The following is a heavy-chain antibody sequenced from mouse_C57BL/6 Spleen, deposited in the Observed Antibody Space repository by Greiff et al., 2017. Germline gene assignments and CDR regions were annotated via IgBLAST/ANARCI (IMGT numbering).Heavy chain of an antibody. V-gene: IGHV1-22*01. D-gene: IGHD1-1*01. CDR3: ARHWDYGYFDY. CDR2: INPNNGGT. Sequence: EVQLKQSGPELVKPGASVKMSCKASGYTFTDYNMHWVKQSHGKSLEWIGYINPNNGGTSYNQKFKGKATLTVNKSSSTAYMELRSLTSEDSAVYYCARHWDYGYFDYWGQGTTLTVSS. CDR1: GYTFTDYN. J-gene: IGHJ2*01.